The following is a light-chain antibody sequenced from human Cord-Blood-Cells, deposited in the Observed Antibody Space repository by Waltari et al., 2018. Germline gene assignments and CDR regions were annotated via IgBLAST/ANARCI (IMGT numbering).Light chain of an antibody. Sequence: QSPLPPPPSASGPTRQHVTISCTGTSSDVGGYNSVSWYQQHPGKAPKLMIYEVSQRPAGVPDRFSGSKSGNTASLTVSGLQAEDEADYYCSSYAGSNNVVFGGGTKLTVL. J-gene: IGLJ3*02. CDR1: SSDVGGYNS. CDR2: EVS. V-gene: IGLV2-8*01. CDR3: SSYAGSNNVV.